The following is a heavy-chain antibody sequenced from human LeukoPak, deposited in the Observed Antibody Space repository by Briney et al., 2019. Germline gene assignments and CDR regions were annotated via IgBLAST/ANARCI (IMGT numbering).Heavy chain of an antibody. D-gene: IGHD4-17*01. Sequence: PGGSLRLSCAASGFTFSTYAMSWVRQAPGKGLEWVSAISGSGDSTYYADSVKGRFTISRDNSKNMLYLQMNSLRAEDTATYYCAKVYRPYGDFHSFDYWGQGTLVTVSS. CDR2: ISGSGDST. CDR3: AKVYRPYGDFHSFDY. V-gene: IGHV3-23*01. J-gene: IGHJ4*02. CDR1: GFTFSTYA.